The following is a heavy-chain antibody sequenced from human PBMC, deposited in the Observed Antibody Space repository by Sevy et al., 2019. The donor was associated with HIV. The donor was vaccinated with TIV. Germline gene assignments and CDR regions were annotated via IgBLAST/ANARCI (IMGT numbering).Heavy chain of an antibody. CDR3: AKDEDILTGYYPFDY. V-gene: IGHV3-30*18. J-gene: IGHJ4*02. CDR2: ISYDGSNK. CDR1: GFTFSSYG. D-gene: IGHD3-9*01. Sequence: GGSLRLSCAASGFTFSSYGMHWVRQAPGKGLEWVAVISYDGSNKYYADSVKGRFTISRDNSKNTLYLQMNSLRAEDTALYYCAKDEDILTGYYPFDYWGQGTLVTVSS.